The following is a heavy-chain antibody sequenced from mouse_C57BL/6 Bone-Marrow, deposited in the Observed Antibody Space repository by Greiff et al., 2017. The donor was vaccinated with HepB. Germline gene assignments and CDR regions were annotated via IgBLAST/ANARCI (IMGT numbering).Heavy chain of an antibody. Sequence: VQLQQPGAELVKPGASVKLSCKASGYTFTSYWMQWVKQRPGQGIEWIGEIDPSDSYTNYNQKFKGKATLAVDTSSSTAYMQRSSLTSEDSAVYYCARRLLWLGGDYFDYWGQGTTLTVSS. CDR3: ARRLLWLGGDYFDY. CDR1: GYTFTSYW. CDR2: IDPSDSYT. D-gene: IGHD2-2*01. J-gene: IGHJ2*01. V-gene: IGHV1-50*01.